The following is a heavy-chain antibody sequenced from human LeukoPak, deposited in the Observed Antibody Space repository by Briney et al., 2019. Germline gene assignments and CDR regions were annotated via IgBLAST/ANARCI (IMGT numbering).Heavy chain of an antibody. CDR1: GFTLSSYG. CDR3: AKDRIQIAAADAGDY. CDR2: IRYDGSNK. J-gene: IGHJ4*02. D-gene: IGHD6-13*01. Sequence: PGGSLRLSCAASGFTLSSYGMHWVRQAPGKGLEWVAFIRYDGSNKYYADSVKGRFTISRDNSKNTLYLQMNSLRAEDTAVYYCAKDRIQIAAADAGDYWGQGTLVTVSS. V-gene: IGHV3-30*02.